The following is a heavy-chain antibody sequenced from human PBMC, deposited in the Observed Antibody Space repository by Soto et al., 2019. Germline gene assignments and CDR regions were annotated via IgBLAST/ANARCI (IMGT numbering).Heavy chain of an antibody. CDR1: GGTFSSYA. CDR2: IIPISGTA. V-gene: IGHV1-69*01. D-gene: IGHD2-15*01. CDR3: AFPYCSGGSCYSWSLDY. J-gene: IGHJ4*02. Sequence: QVQLVQSGAEVKKPGSSVKVSCKASGGTFSSYAISWVRQAPGQGLEWMGGIIPISGTANYAQKFQGRVTITADESTSTAYMELSSLRAEDTAVYYCAFPYCSGGSCYSWSLDYWGQGTLVTVSS.